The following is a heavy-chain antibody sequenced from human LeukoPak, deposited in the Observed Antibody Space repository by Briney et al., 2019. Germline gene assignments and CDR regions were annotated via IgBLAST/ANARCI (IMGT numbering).Heavy chain of an antibody. V-gene: IGHV4-30-2*01. CDR3: ARAPGYYGSGSPYFDY. CDR1: GGSISSGGYS. D-gene: IGHD3-10*01. Sequence: SETLSLTCAVSGGSISSGGYSWSWIRQPPGKGLEWIGYIYHGGSNYNPSLKSRVTISVDRTKNQFSLKLNSVTAADTAVYYCARAPGYYGSGSPYFDYWGQGTLVTVFS. CDR2: IYHGGS. J-gene: IGHJ4*02.